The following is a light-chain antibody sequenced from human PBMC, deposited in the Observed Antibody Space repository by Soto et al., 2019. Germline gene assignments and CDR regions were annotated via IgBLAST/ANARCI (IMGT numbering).Light chain of an antibody. V-gene: IGLV2-14*01. CDR1: SSDVGGYKY. CDR3: SSYTTTSTYL. CDR2: VVS. J-gene: IGLJ1*01. Sequence: QSALTQPASVPGSPGQSITITCTGTSSDVGGYKYVSWYQQHPGKAPKLLIYVVSNRPSGVSNRFSGSKAGNTASLTISGLXAEDEADYYCSSYTTTSTYLFGTGTKV.